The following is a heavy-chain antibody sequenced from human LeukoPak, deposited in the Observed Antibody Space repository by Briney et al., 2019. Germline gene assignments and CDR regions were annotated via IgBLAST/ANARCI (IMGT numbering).Heavy chain of an antibody. CDR2: IYYSGST. V-gene: IGHV4-39*01. Sequence: SETLSLTCTVSGVSISSTTYYWGWIRQPPGKGLEWIGNIYYSGSTYYNPSLKSRVTTSVDTSKNQFSLKLSSVTAADTAVYYCARGFQWRDSWGQGTLVTVSS. D-gene: IGHD6-19*01. CDR1: GVSISSTTYY. CDR3: ARGFQWRDS. J-gene: IGHJ4*02.